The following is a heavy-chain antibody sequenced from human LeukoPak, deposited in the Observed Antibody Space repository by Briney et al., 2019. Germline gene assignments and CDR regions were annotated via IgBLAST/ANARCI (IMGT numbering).Heavy chain of an antibody. Sequence: SETLSLTCTVSGGSISSYYWSWFRLPPGKGLEWIGYISHTGGTNYNPSLKSRVSISVDTSKNQFSLKLSSLTAADTAVYYCAGAPANYGGNQFYFDYWGQGTLVTVSS. D-gene: IGHD4-23*01. CDR3: AGAPANYGGNQFYFDY. V-gene: IGHV4-59*08. CDR2: ISHTGGT. J-gene: IGHJ4*02. CDR1: GGSISSYY.